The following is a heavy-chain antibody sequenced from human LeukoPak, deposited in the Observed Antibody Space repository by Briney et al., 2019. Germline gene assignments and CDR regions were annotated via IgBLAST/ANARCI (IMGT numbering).Heavy chain of an antibody. J-gene: IGHJ5*02. V-gene: IGHV1-2*02. CDR2: INPNSGGT. Sequence: GAPVKASCKASGYTFTGYYMHWVRQAPGQGLEWMGWINPNSGGTDYAQNFQGRVTLTRDTSLSAAYMELSRLGSDDTAVYFCARDLEVSSVNLGLDPWGQGTLVTVSS. D-gene: IGHD7-27*01. CDR1: GYTFTGYY. CDR3: ARDLEVSSVNLGLDP.